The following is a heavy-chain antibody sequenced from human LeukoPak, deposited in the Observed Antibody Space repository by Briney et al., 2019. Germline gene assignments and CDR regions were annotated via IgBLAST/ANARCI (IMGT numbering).Heavy chain of an antibody. CDR1: GGTFSSYA. J-gene: IGHJ4*02. Sequence: SVKVSCKASGGTFSSYANSWGRQAPGQGLELMGGIIPIFGTANNAQKFQSRGTITTEESTNTAYMELSSLRSEDTAVYYCAREGYDSGGVFDYWGQGTLVTVSS. D-gene: IGHD3-22*01. CDR2: IIPIFGTA. V-gene: IGHV1-69*05. CDR3: AREGYDSGGVFDY.